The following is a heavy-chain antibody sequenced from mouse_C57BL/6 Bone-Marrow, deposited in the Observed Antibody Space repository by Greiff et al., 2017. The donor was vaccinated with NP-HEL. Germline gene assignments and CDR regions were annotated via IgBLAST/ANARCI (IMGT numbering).Heavy chain of an antibody. CDR3: ARDAYYGSSYAMDY. J-gene: IGHJ4*01. CDR1: GFTFSDFY. CDR2: SRNKANDYTT. V-gene: IGHV7-1*01. Sequence: EVQGVESGGGLVQSGRSLRLSCATSGFTFSDFYMEWVRQAPGKGLEWIAASRNKANDYTTEYSAYVKGRFIVSRDTSQSILYLQMNALRAEDTAIYYCARDAYYGSSYAMDYWGQGTSVTVSS. D-gene: IGHD1-1*01.